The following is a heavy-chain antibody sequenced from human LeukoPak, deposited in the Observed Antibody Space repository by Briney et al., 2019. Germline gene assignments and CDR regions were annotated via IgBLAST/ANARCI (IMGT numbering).Heavy chain of an antibody. CDR1: GGSISSYY. CDR3: ARIKPDS. CDR2: INHSGST. J-gene: IGHJ4*02. V-gene: IGHV4-34*01. Sequence: IPSETLSLTCSVSGGSISSYYWSWVRQPPGKGLEWIGEINHSGSTNYNPSLKSRVTISVDTSKNQFSLKLSSVTAADTAVYYCARIKPDSWGQGTLVTVSS.